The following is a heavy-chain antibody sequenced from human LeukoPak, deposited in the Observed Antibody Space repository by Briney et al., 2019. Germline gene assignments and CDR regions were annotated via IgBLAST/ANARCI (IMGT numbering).Heavy chain of an antibody. CDR1: GFTFSSYA. V-gene: IGHV3-23*01. CDR3: ARDYYDSSGYSQRYYYYGMDV. CDR2: ISGSGGST. D-gene: IGHD3-22*01. Sequence: GGSLRLSCAASGFTFSSYAMSWVRQAPGKGLEWVSAISGSGGSTYYGDSVKGRFTISRDNSKTTLYLQMNSLRAEDTAVYYCARDYYDSSGYSQRYYYYGMDVWGQGTTVTVSS. J-gene: IGHJ6*02.